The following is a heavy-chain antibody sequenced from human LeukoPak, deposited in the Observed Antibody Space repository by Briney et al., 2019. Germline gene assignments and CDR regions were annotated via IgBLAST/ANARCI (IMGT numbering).Heavy chain of an antibody. Sequence: GRSLRLSCAASGFTFSRYGMHWVRQAPGKGLEWVAVIWYDGSNKYYAESVKGRFTISRDNSKNTPHLQMNSLRAEGTAVYYCARDPPMYYYDEPGSRDAFDIWGQGTMVTVSS. CDR1: GFTFSRYG. D-gene: IGHD3-22*01. CDR3: ARDPPMYYYDEPGSRDAFDI. V-gene: IGHV3-33*01. J-gene: IGHJ3*02. CDR2: IWYDGSNK.